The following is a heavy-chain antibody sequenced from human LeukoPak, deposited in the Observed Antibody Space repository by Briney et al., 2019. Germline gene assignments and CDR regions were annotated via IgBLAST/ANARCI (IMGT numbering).Heavy chain of an antibody. CDR3: ARTSEGGASFDI. D-gene: IGHD1-26*01. CDR2: ISSSSSYI. V-gene: IGHV3-21*01. Sequence: GGSLRLSCAASGFTFSSYSMNWVRQAPGKGLEWVSSISSSSSYIYYADSVKGRFTISRDNAKNSLYLQMNSLRAEDTAVYYCARTSEGGASFDIWGQGTMVTASS. CDR1: GFTFSSYS. J-gene: IGHJ3*02.